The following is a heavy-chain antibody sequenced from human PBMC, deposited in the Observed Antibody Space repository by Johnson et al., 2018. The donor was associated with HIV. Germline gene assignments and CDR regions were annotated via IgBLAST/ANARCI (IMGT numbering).Heavy chain of an antibody. J-gene: IGHJ3*01. CDR3: ARDGRDLVTRGSFDV. CDR2: IRYDGSNK. CDR1: GFTFSSYG. V-gene: IGHV3-30*02. D-gene: IGHD3-9*01. Sequence: VQLVESGGGVVQPGGSLRLSCAASGFTFSSYGMHWVRQAPGKGLEWVAFIRYDGSNKYYADSVQGRFTISRDKSENTLYLQMNSLRPEDTAVYYCARDGRDLVTRGSFDVWGQGTMVTVSS.